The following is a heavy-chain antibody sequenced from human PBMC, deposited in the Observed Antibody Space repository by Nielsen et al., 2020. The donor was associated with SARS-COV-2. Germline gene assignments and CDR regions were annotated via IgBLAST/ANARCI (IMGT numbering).Heavy chain of an antibody. CDR1: GFTFDDYD. J-gene: IGHJ5*02. D-gene: IGHD3-10*01. CDR3: AKDMDYGSGSYSSSTGFDP. Sequence: SLKISCAASGFTFDDYDMHWVRQAPGKGLEWVSGISWYSGSIGYADSVKGRFTISRDNAKNSLYLQMNSLRAEDTALYYCAKDMDYGSGSYSSSTGFDPWGQGTLVTVSS. CDR2: ISWYSGSI. V-gene: IGHV3-9*01.